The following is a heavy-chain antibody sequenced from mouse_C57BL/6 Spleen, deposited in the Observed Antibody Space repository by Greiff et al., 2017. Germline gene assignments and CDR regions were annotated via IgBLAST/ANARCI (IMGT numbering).Heavy chain of an antibody. V-gene: IGHV1-55*01. D-gene: IGHD1-1*01. CDR3: ARESCYGSSPYWYFDV. CDR1: GYTFTSYW. Sequence: QVQLQQPGAELVKPGASVKMSCKASGYTFTSYWITWVKQRPGQGLEWIGDIYPGSGSTNYNEKFKSKATLTVYTSSSTAYMQLSSLTSEDSAVYYSARESCYGSSPYWYFDVWGTGTTVTVSS. CDR2: IYPGSGST. J-gene: IGHJ1*03.